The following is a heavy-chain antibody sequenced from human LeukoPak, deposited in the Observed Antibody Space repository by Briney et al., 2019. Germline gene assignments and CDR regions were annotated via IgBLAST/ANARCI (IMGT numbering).Heavy chain of an antibody. V-gene: IGHV1-18*01. D-gene: IGHD6-19*01. CDR3: ARAGWYELPRYAFDI. CDR1: GYTFTSYG. CDR2: ISAYNGYT. Sequence: ASVKVSCKASGYTFTSYGISWVRQAPGQGLEWMGWISAYNGYTNYAQKLQGRVTITTDTSTSTAYMELRSLRPDDTAVYYCARAGWYELPRYAFDIWGQGTMVTVSS. J-gene: IGHJ3*02.